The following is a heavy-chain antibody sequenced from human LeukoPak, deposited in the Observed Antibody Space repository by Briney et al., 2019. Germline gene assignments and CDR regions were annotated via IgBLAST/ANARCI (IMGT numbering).Heavy chain of an antibody. J-gene: IGHJ4*02. V-gene: IGHV1-46*01. CDR3: AREIGYSYGYFDY. D-gene: IGHD5-18*01. CDR2: INPSGGST. Sequence: INPSGGSTSYAQKFQGRVTMTRDTSTSTVYMELSSLRSEDTAVYYCAREIGYSYGYFDYWGQGTLVTVSS.